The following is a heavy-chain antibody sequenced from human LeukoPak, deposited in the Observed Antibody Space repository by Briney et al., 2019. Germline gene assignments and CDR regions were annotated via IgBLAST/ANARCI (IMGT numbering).Heavy chain of an antibody. CDR3: ARENDYGNNWFDP. Sequence: GASVKVSCKASVYSFSSYYMHWVRQAPGQGLEWMGIINPSGDSTTYAQKFQGRVTMTRDTSTRTVYMELSSLRSDDTAVYYCARENDYGNNWFDPWGQGTLVTVSS. J-gene: IGHJ5*02. V-gene: IGHV1-46*01. CDR2: INPSGDST. D-gene: IGHD4-17*01. CDR1: VYSFSSYY.